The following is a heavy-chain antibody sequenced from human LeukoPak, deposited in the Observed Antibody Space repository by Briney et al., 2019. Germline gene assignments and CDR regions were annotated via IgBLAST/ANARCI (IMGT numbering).Heavy chain of an antibody. CDR3: ARDRLFPNDVFDI. V-gene: IGHV3-23*01. Sequence: GGSLRLSCAVPGFTFYTYAMSWVRQAPGQGLEWVSAITGSGDNTWYADSVKGRFTISRDNSKNTLYLQMNSLRADDTAVYHCARDRLFPNDVFDIWGQGTMVIVSS. D-gene: IGHD4/OR15-4a*01. CDR2: ITGSGDNT. J-gene: IGHJ3*02. CDR1: GFTFYTYA.